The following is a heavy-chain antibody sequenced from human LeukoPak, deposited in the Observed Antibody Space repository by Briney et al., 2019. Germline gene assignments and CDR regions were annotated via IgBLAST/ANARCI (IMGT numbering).Heavy chain of an antibody. CDR1: GFTFSSYW. CDR3: ARDQMAYCSSTSCYDDGMDV. V-gene: IGHV3-74*01. J-gene: IGHJ6*04. D-gene: IGHD2-2*01. CDR2: INSDGSST. Sequence: GGSLRLSCAASGFTFSSYWMHWVRQAPGKGLVGVSRINSDGSSTSYADSVKGRFTISRDNAKNTLYLQMNSLRAEDTAVYYCARDQMAYCSSTSCYDDGMDVWGKGTTVTDSS.